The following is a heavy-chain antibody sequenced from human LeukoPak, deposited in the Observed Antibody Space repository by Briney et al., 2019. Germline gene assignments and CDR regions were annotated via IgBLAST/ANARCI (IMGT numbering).Heavy chain of an antibody. D-gene: IGHD3-22*01. CDR3: ARDQWVRDYYDSSGHARY. CDR1: GGSISSYY. Sequence: SETLSLTCTVSGGSISSYYWSWIRQPAGKGLEWIGRIYTSGSTNYNPSLKSRVTMSVDTSKNQFSLKLSSVTAADTAVYYCARDQWVRDYYDSSGHARYWGQGTLVTVSS. V-gene: IGHV4-4*07. J-gene: IGHJ4*02. CDR2: IYTSGST.